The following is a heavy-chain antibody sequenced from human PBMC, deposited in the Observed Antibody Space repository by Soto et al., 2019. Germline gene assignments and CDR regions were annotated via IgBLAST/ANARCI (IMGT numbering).Heavy chain of an antibody. J-gene: IGHJ4*02. V-gene: IGHV3-48*02. CDR2: VSSTSSSI. Sequence: GGSLRLSCAASGFTFSDYAMNWVRQAPGKGLEWISYVSSTSSSIYYADSVKGRFTISRDNAKNSLYLQMNSLRDEDTAVYYCARTFYSDYDYWGQGTLVTVSS. CDR3: ARTFYSDYDY. CDR1: GFTFSDYA. D-gene: IGHD5-12*01.